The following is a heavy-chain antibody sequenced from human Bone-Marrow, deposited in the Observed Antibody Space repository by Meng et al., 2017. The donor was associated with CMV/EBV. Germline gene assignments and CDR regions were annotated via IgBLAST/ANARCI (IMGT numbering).Heavy chain of an antibody. CDR3: AKGTTYYYDSSGHPDAFEI. V-gene: IGHV3-23*01. J-gene: IGHJ3*02. CDR1: GFTFSSYG. Sequence: GESLKISCAASGFTFSSYGMHWVRQAPGKGLEWVSAITASGGTTYYADSVKGRFTISRDNSKNTLYLQMNSLRAEDTAVYYCAKGTTYYYDSSGHPDAFEIWGQGTMVTVSS. D-gene: IGHD3-22*01. CDR2: ITASGGTT.